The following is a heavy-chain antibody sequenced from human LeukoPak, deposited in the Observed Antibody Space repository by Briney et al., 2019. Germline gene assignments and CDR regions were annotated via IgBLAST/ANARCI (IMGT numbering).Heavy chain of an antibody. CDR3: ARGPYSSSWDGAFDY. Sequence: SETLSLTCTVSGGSISSYYWSWIRQPPGKGLEWIGYIYYSGSTNYNPSLKSRVTISVDTSKNQFSLKLSSVTAADTAVYYCARGPYSSSWDGAFDYWGQGTLVTVSS. V-gene: IGHV4-59*01. CDR2: IYYSGST. J-gene: IGHJ4*02. D-gene: IGHD6-13*01. CDR1: GGSISSYY.